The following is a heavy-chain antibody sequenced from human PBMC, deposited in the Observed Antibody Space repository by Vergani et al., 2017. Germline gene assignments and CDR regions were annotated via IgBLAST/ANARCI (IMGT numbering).Heavy chain of an antibody. CDR2: IYSSGST. CDR1: GDSISSGNYY. V-gene: IGHV4-61*02. CDR3: ARGTFLHAFDN. Sequence: QVQLQESGPGLLKPSQTLSLTCSVAGDSISSGNYYWNWIRQPAGKGLEWMGRIYSSGSTSYNPSIKSRITMSLDTSKNQFSLSLSSVTAADTAFYYCARGTFLHAFDNWGQGTVVTVS. J-gene: IGHJ3*02. D-gene: IGHD1-26*01.